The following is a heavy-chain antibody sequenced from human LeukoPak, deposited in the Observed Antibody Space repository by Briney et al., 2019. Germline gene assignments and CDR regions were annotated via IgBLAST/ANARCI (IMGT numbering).Heavy chain of an antibody. D-gene: IGHD3-9*01. J-gene: IGHJ5*02. V-gene: IGHV4-59*01. CDR1: GGSISSYY. CDR2: IYYSGST. CDR3: ARDKAYYDIFGGNWFDP. Sequence: PSETLSLTCTVSGGSISSYYWSWIRQPPGKGLEWIGYIYYSGSTNYNPSLKSRVTISVDTSKNQFSLKLSSVTAADTAVCYCARDKAYYDIFGGNWFDPWGQGTLVTVSS.